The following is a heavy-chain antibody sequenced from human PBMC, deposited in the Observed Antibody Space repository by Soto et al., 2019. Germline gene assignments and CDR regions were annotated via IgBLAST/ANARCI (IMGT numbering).Heavy chain of an antibody. V-gene: IGHV4-59*01. CDR2: IYYSGST. J-gene: IGHJ6*02. Sequence: XGTLSLTCTVSGGSISSYYGSWIRQPPGKGLEWIGYIYYSGSTNYNPSLKSRVTISVDTSKNQFSLKLSSVTAADTAVYYCARDLGDYGSGSYTKYYYYYYGMDVWGQGTTVTVSS. CDR3: ARDLGDYGSGSYTKYYYYYYGMDV. D-gene: IGHD3-10*01. CDR1: GGSISSYY.